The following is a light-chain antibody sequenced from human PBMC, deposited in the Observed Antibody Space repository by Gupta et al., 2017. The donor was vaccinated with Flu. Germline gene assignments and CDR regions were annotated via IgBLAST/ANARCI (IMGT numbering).Light chain of an antibody. CDR1: SSVVGGYNY. Sequence: QSALTQPASVSGSPGQSITISCTGTSSVVGGYNYVSWYQQHPGKAPNLMIYEVSNRPSGVSNRFSGSKSCNTASLTISGLQAEDEADYYCSSYTSSSTLLIGGGTKLTVL. CDR2: EVS. J-gene: IGLJ2*01. V-gene: IGLV2-14*01. CDR3: SSYTSSSTLL.